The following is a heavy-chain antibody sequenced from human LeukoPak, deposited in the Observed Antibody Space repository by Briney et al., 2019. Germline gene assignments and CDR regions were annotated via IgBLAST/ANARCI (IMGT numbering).Heavy chain of an antibody. J-gene: IGHJ6*03. CDR3: ARGIVVVPGLHYYYYMDV. CDR2: IYYSGST. V-gene: IGHV4-30-4*08. CDR1: GGSISSGDYY. D-gene: IGHD2-2*01. Sequence: SETLSLTCTVSGGSISSGDYYWSWIRQPPGKGLEWIGYIYYSGSTYYNPSLKSRVTISVDTSKNQFSLKLSSVTAADTAVYYCARGIVVVPGLHYYYYMDVWGKGTTVTVSS.